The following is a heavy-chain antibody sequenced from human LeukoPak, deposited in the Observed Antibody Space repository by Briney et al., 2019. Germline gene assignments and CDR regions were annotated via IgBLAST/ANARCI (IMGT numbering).Heavy chain of an antibody. Sequence: GGSLRLSCEASGFTVSSTHMVWVRQAPGKGLEWVSVTYTGGNSYYAGSVQGRFIISRDISKNTLYLQMNSLRAEDTAVYYCARDHDRRDGYNLFDYWGQGTLVTVSS. V-gene: IGHV3-53*05. D-gene: IGHD5-24*01. CDR1: GFTVSSTH. J-gene: IGHJ4*02. CDR2: TYTGGNS. CDR3: ARDHDRRDGYNLFDY.